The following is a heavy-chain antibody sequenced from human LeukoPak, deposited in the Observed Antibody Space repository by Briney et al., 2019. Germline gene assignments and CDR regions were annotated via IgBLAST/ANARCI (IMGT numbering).Heavy chain of an antibody. J-gene: IGHJ4*02. D-gene: IGHD5-18*01. CDR3: ARIFPEATAMEDY. Sequence: SQTLSLTCTVSGGSLSSGGYYWSWIRQHPGKGLEWIGYIYYSGSTYYNPSLKSRVTISVDTSKNQFSLKLSSVTVADTAVYYCARIFPEATAMEDYWGQGTLVTVSS. CDR1: GGSLSSGGYY. CDR2: IYYSGST. V-gene: IGHV4-31*03.